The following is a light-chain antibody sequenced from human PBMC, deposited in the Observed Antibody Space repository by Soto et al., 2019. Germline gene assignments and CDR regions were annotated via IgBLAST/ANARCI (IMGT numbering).Light chain of an antibody. J-gene: IGLJ3*02. V-gene: IGLV8-61*01. CDR1: SGSVSSGYY. Sequence: QTVVTQDTSFSVSPGGTVTLTCGLSSGSVSSGYYPSWYQQTPGQAPRTLIYNTNTRSSGVPARFSGSILGNKAALTITGAQADDESDYYCVLYIGSGISVFGGGTKLTVL. CDR3: VLYIGSGISV. CDR2: NTN.